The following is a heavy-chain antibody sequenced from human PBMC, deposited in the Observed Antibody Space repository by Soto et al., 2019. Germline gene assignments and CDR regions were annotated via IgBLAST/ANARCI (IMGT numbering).Heavy chain of an antibody. D-gene: IGHD3-3*01. Sequence: QITLNESGPTVVRPTETLTLTCRCSGFSLTTSGVGVGWIRQSPGKAPEWIAVIYWDDDKRYSASLKSRLTITKDTSKNQVVMTVSDLDPTDTATYYCAHRVLRTVFGLVTTTAIYFDFWGQGTPVAVSS. V-gene: IGHV2-5*02. CDR1: GFSLTTSGVG. J-gene: IGHJ4*02. CDR2: IYWDDDK. CDR3: AHRVLRTVFGLVTTTAIYFDF.